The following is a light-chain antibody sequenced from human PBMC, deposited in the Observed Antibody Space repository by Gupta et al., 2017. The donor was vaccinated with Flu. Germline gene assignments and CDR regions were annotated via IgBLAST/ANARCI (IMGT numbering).Light chain of an antibody. Sequence: MTQSPSSLPSSVGDTVTITCRASYNTNGYVIWYQQKSGTAPRCLIHTTSTLKDGVSSRFSGSGSGTDFALTIDNLQPEDSATYYCQQASSVPWTFGPGTKVEIK. CDR3: QQASSVPWT. CDR1: YNTNGY. V-gene: IGKV1-39*01. CDR2: TTS. J-gene: IGKJ3*01.